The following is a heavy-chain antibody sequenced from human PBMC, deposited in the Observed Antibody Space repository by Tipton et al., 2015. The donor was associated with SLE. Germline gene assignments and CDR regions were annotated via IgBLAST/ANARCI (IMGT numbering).Heavy chain of an antibody. J-gene: IGHJ2*01. CDR1: GFTFSSYW. CDR3: ARDYYGSHWYFDL. Sequence: SLRLSCAASGFTFSSYWMSWVRQAPGKGLEWVANIKQDGSEKYYVDSVKGRFTISRDNAKNTLYLQMNSLRAEDTAVYYCARDYYGSHWYFDLWGRGTLVTVSS. CDR2: IKQDGSEK. D-gene: IGHD3-10*01. V-gene: IGHV3-7*01.